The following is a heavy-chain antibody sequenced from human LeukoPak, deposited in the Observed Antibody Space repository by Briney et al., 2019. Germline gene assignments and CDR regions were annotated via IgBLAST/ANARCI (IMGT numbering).Heavy chain of an antibody. V-gene: IGHV4-59*01. CDR3: ARVSPNYYYSMDV. D-gene: IGHD3-3*02. Sequence: SETLSLTCTVSGDSISGYYWSWIRQTPGKGLEWIGYHYYSGSTNYNPSLKSRVTISVDTSKNQFSLKLSSVTAADTALYYCARVSPNYYYSMDVWGKGTTVTVSS. CDR1: GDSISGYY. CDR2: HYYSGST. J-gene: IGHJ6*04.